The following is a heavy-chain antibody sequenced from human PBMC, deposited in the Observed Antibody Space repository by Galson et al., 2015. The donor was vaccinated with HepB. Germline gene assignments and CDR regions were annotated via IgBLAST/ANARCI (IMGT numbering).Heavy chain of an antibody. V-gene: IGHV3-7*03. CDR2: IKQDGSEK. CDR1: GFTFSSYW. D-gene: IGHD3-9*01. CDR3: FASGVEDFDWSDFDY. Sequence: SLRLSCAASGFTFSSYWMSWVRQAPGKGLEWVANIKQDGSEKYYVDSVKGRFTISRDNAKNSLYLQMNSLRAEDTAVYYCFASGVEDFDWSDFDYWGQGTLVTVSS. J-gene: IGHJ4*02.